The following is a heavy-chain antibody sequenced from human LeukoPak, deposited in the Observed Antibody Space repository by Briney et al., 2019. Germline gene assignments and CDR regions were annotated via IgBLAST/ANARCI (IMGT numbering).Heavy chain of an antibody. D-gene: IGHD6-19*01. V-gene: IGHV3-21*01. Sequence: PGGSLRLSCAASGFTFSSYSMNWVRQAPGKGLEWVSSISSSSSYIYYADSVKGRFTISRDNAKNSLYLQMNSLRAEDAAVYYCASSGWLPFDYWGQGTLVTVSS. J-gene: IGHJ4*02. CDR2: ISSSSSYI. CDR3: ASSGWLPFDY. CDR1: GFTFSSYS.